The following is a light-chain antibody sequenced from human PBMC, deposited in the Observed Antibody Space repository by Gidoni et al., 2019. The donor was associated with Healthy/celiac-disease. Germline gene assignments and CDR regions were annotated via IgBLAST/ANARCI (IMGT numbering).Light chain of an antibody. J-gene: IGKJ2*01. V-gene: IGKV1-39*01. Sequence: DIKMTQSPSSLSASVGDRVTLTCRASQSISRYLNWYQQKPREAPKLLLYAASSLQSGVPSRFSGSGSGTGFTLTISSLQPEDFATYYCQQSYSTPYTFGQGTKLEIK. CDR1: QSISRY. CDR3: QQSYSTPYT. CDR2: AAS.